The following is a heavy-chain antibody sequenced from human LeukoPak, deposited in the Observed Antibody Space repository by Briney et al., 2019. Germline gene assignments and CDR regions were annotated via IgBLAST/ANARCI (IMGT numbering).Heavy chain of an antibody. Sequence: GGSLRLAWAVSGFTFSTYGKHWVRHAQGTGMDYVSSTISNGGNTYHTNSVKGRFTICRDNSKNTLYLQMGSVSPADMSVYYCARGGSYSRDALYCCGQGTRVSVSS. V-gene: IGHV3-64*01. D-gene: IGHD1-26*01. J-gene: IGHJ3*01. CDR1: GFTFSTYG. CDR3: ARGGSYSRDALYC. CDR2: TISNGGNT.